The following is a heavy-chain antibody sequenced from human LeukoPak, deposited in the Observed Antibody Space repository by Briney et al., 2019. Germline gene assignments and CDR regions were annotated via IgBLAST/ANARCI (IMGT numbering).Heavy chain of an antibody. CDR2: INYSGST. CDR3: ARVVYGDYAGDIYNWFDP. D-gene: IGHD4-17*01. V-gene: IGHV4-59*01. Sequence: SETLSLTCTVSSGSTSSYYWSWIRQPPGKGLEWIGYINYSGSTYNPSLKSRGTMSVDTSKNQFSLKLSSVTAADTAVYYCARVVYGDYAGDIYNWFDPWGQGTQVTVSS. CDR1: SGSTSSYY. J-gene: IGHJ5*02.